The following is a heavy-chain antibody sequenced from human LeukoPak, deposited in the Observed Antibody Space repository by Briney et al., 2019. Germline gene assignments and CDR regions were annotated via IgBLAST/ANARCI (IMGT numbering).Heavy chain of an antibody. CDR1: GFIVSRNY. V-gene: IGHV3-53*01. D-gene: IGHD3-16*02. CDR3: ARERGSENRYKGGFDV. J-gene: IGHJ3*01. CDR2: IYTGGST. Sequence: GGSLRLSCAASGFIVSRNYMSWVRQAPGKGLEWVSLIYTGGSTYYADSVRGRFTISRDDSKNTLYLQMNSLRAADTAVYYCARERGSENRYKGGFDVWGQETMVTVSS.